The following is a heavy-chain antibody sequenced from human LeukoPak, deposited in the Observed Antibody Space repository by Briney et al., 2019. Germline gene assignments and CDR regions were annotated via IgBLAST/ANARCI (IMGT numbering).Heavy chain of an antibody. Sequence: GASVKVSCKASGYTFTGYYMHWVRQATGQGLEWMGWINPNSGGTNYAQKFQGRVTMTRDTSISTAYMELSRLRSDDTAVYYCARGWSTDQPWAFDIWGQGTMVTVSS. V-gene: IGHV1-2*02. J-gene: IGHJ3*02. D-gene: IGHD2-2*01. CDR1: GYTFTGYY. CDR2: INPNSGGT. CDR3: ARGWSTDQPWAFDI.